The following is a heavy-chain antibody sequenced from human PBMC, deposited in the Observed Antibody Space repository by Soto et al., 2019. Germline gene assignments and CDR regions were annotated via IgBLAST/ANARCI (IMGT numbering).Heavy chain of an antibody. J-gene: IGHJ6*03. D-gene: IGHD3-3*01. V-gene: IGHV4-34*01. CDR2: INHSGST. Sequence: PSETLSLTCAVYGGSFSGYYWSWIRQPPGKGLEWIGEINHSGSTNYNPSLKSRVTLSVDTSKNQFSLKLSSVTAADTAVYYCARTITIFGVVIPYYYYMDVWGKGTTVTVSS. CDR1: GGSFSGYY. CDR3: ARTITIFGVVIPYYYYMDV.